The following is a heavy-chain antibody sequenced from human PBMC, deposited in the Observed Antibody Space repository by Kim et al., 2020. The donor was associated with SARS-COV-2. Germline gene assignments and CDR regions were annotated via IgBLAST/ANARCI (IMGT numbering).Heavy chain of an antibody. D-gene: IGHD4-17*01. CDR1: GFTFSSYG. V-gene: IGHV3-30*18. CDR3: AKDLAEGYGDYVR. J-gene: IGHJ4*02. CDR2: ISYDGSNK. Sequence: GGSLRLSCAASGFTFSSYGMHWVRQAPGKGLEWVAVISYDGSNKYYADSVKGRFTISRDNSKNTLYLQMNSLRAEDTAVYYCAKDLAEGYGDYVRWGQGTLVTVSS.